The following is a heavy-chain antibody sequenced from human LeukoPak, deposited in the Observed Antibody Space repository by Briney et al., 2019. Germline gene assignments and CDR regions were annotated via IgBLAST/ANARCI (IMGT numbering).Heavy chain of an antibody. V-gene: IGHV3-21*01. J-gene: IGHJ4*02. CDR3: GRVDCSGGSCYVFDH. CDR1: GFTFSTYT. D-gene: IGHD2-15*01. Sequence: GGSLRLSCVVSGFTFSTYTMNWVRQAPGKGLEWVSSISSGSRDIYYADSLKGRFTISRDNAKNSLYLQMNSLRAEDTAVYYCGRVDCSGGSCYVFDHWGQGTLVTVSS. CDR2: ISSGSRDI.